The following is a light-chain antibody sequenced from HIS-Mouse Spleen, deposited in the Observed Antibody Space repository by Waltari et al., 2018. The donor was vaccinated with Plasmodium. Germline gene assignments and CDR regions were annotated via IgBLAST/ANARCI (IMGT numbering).Light chain of an antibody. CDR1: QSVSSY. Sequence: EIVLTQSPATLSLSPGERANLSCRASQSVSSYLAWYQQKPGQAPRLLIYDASNRATGIPARFSGSGSGTDFTLTISSLQSEDFAVYYCQQYNNWSFTFGPGTKVDIK. V-gene: IGKV3-11*01. J-gene: IGKJ3*01. CDR3: QQYNNWSFT. CDR2: DAS.